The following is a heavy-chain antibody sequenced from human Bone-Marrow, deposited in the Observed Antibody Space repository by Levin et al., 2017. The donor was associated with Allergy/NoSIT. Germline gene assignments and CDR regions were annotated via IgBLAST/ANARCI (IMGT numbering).Heavy chain of an antibody. V-gene: IGHV3-30*03. CDR2: ISYDGSDE. CDR1: GFNFNTYG. CDR3: ASPAKPESNH. D-gene: IGHD1-14*01. Sequence: QSGESLKISCAASGFNFNTYGMHWVRQAPGKGLEWVATISYDGSDEYYADSVKGRFIVSRDNSKNTLHLQMNSLRADDTALYYCASPAKPESNHWGQGTQVTVSS. J-gene: IGHJ1*01.